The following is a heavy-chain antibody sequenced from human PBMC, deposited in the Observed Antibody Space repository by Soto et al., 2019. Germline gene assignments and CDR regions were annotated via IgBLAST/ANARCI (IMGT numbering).Heavy chain of an antibody. CDR3: ARVFGFGGMDV. CDR1: GGSISSGGYY. CDR2: IYYSGST. J-gene: IGHJ6*02. V-gene: IGHV4-31*03. Sequence: QVQLQESGPGLVKPSQTLSLTCTVSGGSISSGGYYWSWIRQHPGKGLEWIGYIYYSGSTYYNPSLTGRVTISVDSSKNQFSLKLSSVNAADMAVYDCARVFGFGGMDVWGQGTTVTVS. D-gene: IGHD3-10*01.